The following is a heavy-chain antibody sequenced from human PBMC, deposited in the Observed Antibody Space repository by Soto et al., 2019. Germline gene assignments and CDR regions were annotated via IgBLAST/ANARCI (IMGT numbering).Heavy chain of an antibody. Sequence: ESLKISGKGSGYSFTSYWISWVRQMPGKGLEWMGRIDPSDSYTNYSPSFQGHVTISADKSISTAYLQWSSLKASDTAMYYCARQAGYSSGWYEVDFDYWGQGTLVTVSS. J-gene: IGHJ4*02. V-gene: IGHV5-10-1*01. D-gene: IGHD6-19*01. CDR2: IDPSDSYT. CDR3: ARQAGYSSGWYEVDFDY. CDR1: GYSFTSYW.